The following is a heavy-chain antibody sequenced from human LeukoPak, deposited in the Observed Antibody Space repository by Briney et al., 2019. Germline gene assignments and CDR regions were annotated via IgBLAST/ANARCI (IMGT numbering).Heavy chain of an antibody. CDR1: GFTFSSYW. CDR2: INSDGSST. D-gene: IGHD4-11*01. CDR3: ARGMTTVTTNTFYYYYMDV. V-gene: IGHV3-74*01. J-gene: IGHJ6*03. Sequence: GGSLRLSCAASGFTFSSYWMHWVRQAPGKGLVWVSRINSDGSSTSYADSVKGRFTISRDNAKNTLYLQMNSLRAEDTAVYYCARGMTTVTTNTFYYYYMDVWGKGTTVTVSS.